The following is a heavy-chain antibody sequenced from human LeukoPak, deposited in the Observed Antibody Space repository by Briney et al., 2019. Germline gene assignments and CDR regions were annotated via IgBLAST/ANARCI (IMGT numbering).Heavy chain of an antibody. V-gene: IGHV1-69*04. CDR3: ATDRRSNWYFDL. CDR1: GGTFSSYA. Sequence: ASVKVSCKASGGTFSSYAISWVRQAPGQGLEWMGKIIPILGIANYAQKFQGRVTITADKSTSTAYMELSSLRSEDTAVYYCATDRRSNWYFDLWGRGTLVTVSS. J-gene: IGHJ2*01. CDR2: IIPILGIA.